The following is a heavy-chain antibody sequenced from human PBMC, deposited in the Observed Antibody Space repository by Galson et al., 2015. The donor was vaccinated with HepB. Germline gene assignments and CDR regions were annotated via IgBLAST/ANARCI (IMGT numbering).Heavy chain of an antibody. CDR2: IYSGGST. CDR3: AKTSYGSGDPEY. D-gene: IGHD3-10*01. V-gene: IGHV3-66*02. Sequence: SLRLSCAASGFTVSSNYMSWVRQAPGKGLEWVSVIYSGGSTYYADSVKGRFTISRDNSKNTLYLQMNSLRAEDTAVYYCAKTSYGSGDPEYWGQGTLVTVSS. J-gene: IGHJ4*02. CDR1: GFTVSSNY.